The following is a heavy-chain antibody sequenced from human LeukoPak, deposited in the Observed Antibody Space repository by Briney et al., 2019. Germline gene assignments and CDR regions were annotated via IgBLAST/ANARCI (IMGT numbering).Heavy chain of an antibody. CDR3: AKSPGRTWYFDL. Sequence: PGGSLRLSCAASGFTFSSYWMHWVRQAPGKGLVWVSRINSDGSSTSYADSVKGRFTISRDNAKNTLYLQMNSLRAEDTAVYYCAKSPGRTWYFDLWGRGTLVTVSS. D-gene: IGHD1-14*01. J-gene: IGHJ2*01. V-gene: IGHV3-74*01. CDR1: GFTFSSYW. CDR2: INSDGSST.